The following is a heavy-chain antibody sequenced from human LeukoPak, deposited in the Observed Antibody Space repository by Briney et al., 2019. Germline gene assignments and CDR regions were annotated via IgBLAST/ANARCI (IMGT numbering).Heavy chain of an antibody. Sequence: GGSLRLSCAASGFTFSNAWMSWVRQAPGKGLEWVGRIKSKTDGGTTDYAAPVKGTFTISRDDSKNTLYLQMNSLKTEDTAVYYCTTYGMSTEELDYWGQETLVTVSS. J-gene: IGHJ4*02. V-gene: IGHV3-15*01. CDR3: TTYGMSTEELDY. CDR1: GFTFSNAW. D-gene: IGHD1-26*01. CDR2: IKSKTDGGTT.